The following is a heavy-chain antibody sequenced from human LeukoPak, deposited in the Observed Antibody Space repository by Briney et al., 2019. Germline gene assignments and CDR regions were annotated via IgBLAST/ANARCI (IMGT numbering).Heavy chain of an antibody. V-gene: IGHV3-23*01. D-gene: IGHD3-22*01. J-gene: IGHJ4*02. CDR3: AKDIWDYYYDTSDVKFDY. Sequence: PGGSLRLSCAASGFIFNNYGLIWVRQAPGKGLEWVSAISNDGGGTQYADFVEGRFTISRDNSKNTLFLQMSSLRADDTAVYYCAKDIWDYYYDTSDVKFDYWGQGTLVTVSS. CDR2: ISNDGGGT. CDR1: GFIFNNYG.